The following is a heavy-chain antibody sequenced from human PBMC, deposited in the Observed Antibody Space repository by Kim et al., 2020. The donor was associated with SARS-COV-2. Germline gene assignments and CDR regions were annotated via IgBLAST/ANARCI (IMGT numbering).Heavy chain of an antibody. CDR3: AMCISGGSCYLYGMDS. CDR2: INPNGDGT. V-gene: IGHV1-2*06. J-gene: IGHJ6*02. Sequence: ASVKVSCEASGFVFDVYYIHWVRQAPGQGLEWMGRINPNGDGTIYAQKFQGRVTMTRDMSVTTAYMELSGLRSDDTAVYYCAMCISGGSCYLYGMDSWGQGTTVTVSS. D-gene: IGHD3-10*01. CDR1: GFVFDVYY.